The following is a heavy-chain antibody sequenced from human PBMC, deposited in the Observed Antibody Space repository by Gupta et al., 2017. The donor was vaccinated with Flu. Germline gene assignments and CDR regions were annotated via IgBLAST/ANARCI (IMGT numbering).Heavy chain of an antibody. V-gene: IGHV1-69*19. J-gene: IGHJ4*02. CDR1: GFTCSSYA. D-gene: IGHD4-23*01. CDR3: ARDSDYGGNSD. CDR2: IIPIFGTA. Sequence: QVQLVQSGAEVKKPGSAVTVYCKASGFTCSSYAISWVRQAPGLGLEWMGGIIPIFGTANYSQKFRCRVTITEDESTSTAYMELSSLRSEDTAVYYGARDSDYGGNSDWGQGTLVTVSS.